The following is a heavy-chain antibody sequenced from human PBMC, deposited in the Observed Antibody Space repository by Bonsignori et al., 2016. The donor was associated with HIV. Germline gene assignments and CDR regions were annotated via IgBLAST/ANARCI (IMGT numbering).Heavy chain of an antibody. Sequence: EVQVVESGGGLVQPGGSMRLSCSASGFTFNSYSMNWVRQAPGKGLEWVSYISNTGDTIYYADSVKGRFTISRDNAQKSVFLQMTGLRVEDTGVYFCASGGGTYLLEFHHWG. CDR2: ISNTGDTI. J-gene: IGHJ1*01. D-gene: IGHD1-1*01. V-gene: IGHV3-48*01. CDR1: GFTFNSYS. CDR3: ASGGGTYLLEFHH.